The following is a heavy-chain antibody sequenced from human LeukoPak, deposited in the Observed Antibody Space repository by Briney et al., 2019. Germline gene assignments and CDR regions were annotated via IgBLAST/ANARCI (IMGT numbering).Heavy chain of an antibody. Sequence: GWPLRLSCAASGLTSSSYAMSWVRQAPGKGLEWVTYITGSGAETNSADAVKGRFTISRDNPKNTLYLQMNTLRAEDTAVYYCAKGPHIRTMWLFDSWGQGSLVTVSS. V-gene: IGHV3-23*01. D-gene: IGHD3-10*01. CDR2: ITGSGAET. J-gene: IGHJ4*02. CDR3: AKGPHIRTMWLFDS. CDR1: GLTSSSYA.